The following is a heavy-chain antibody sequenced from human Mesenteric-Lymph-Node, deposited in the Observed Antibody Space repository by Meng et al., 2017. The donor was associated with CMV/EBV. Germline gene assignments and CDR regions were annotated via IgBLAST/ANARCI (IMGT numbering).Heavy chain of an antibody. J-gene: IGHJ4*02. CDR2: ISNSSNTI. Sequence: SCIGSGFSFTNFNMNWVRQSPGKGLEWVSYISNSSNTIHYADSVKGRFTISRDNAKNSLYLQMNSLRAEDTAVYYCARFDFWGQGALVTVSS. CDR1: GFSFTNFN. CDR3: ARFDF. V-gene: IGHV3-48*04.